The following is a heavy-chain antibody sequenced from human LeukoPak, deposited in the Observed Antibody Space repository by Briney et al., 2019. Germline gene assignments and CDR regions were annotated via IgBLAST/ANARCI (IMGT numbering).Heavy chain of an antibody. CDR3: AKGLVGTTTFMDY. CDR2: ISWNSGSI. Sequence: GGSLRLSCAASGFTFDDCTMHWVRQAPGKGLEWVSSISWNSGSIAYADSVKGRFTISRDNAKNSLFLQMNSLRAADTAFYYCAKGLVGTTTFMDYWGQGTLVTVSS. J-gene: IGHJ4*02. V-gene: IGHV3-9*01. D-gene: IGHD1-26*01. CDR1: GFTFDDCT.